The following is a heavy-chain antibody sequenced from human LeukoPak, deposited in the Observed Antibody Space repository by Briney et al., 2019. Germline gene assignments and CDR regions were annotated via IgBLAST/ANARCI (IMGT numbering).Heavy chain of an antibody. J-gene: IGHJ4*02. CDR2: IYPGDSDT. D-gene: IGHD6-13*01. Sequence: GESLKISCKGSGYSFTSYWIGWVRQMPGKGLEWMGIIYPGDSDTRYSPSFQGQVTISADKSISTAYLQWSSLKASDTAMYYCARQYSSSWYLTPQPEPLAYWGKGTLVTVSS. CDR1: GYSFTSYW. CDR3: ARQYSSSWYLTPQPEPLAY. V-gene: IGHV5-51*01.